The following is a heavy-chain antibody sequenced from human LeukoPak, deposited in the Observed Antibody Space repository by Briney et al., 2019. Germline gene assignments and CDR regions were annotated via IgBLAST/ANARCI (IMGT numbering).Heavy chain of an antibody. CDR2: MNYGGST. CDR3: ARRVPGRSGNWFDP. Sequence: TPSETLSLTCTVSAGSISNNDYFWGWIRQPPGKGLEWIGSMNYGGSTHDNPSLKSRVTISVDTSKNQVSLKLSSVTAADTAVYYCARRVPGRSGNWFDPWGQGTLVTVSS. CDR1: AGSISNNDYF. V-gene: IGHV4-39*01. J-gene: IGHJ5*02. D-gene: IGHD2-2*01.